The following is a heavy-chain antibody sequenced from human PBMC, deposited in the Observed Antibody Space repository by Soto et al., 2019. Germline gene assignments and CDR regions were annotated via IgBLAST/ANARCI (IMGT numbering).Heavy chain of an antibody. D-gene: IGHD5-18*01. Sequence: LRLSCAASGFTFSDYYMSWIRQAPGKGLEWVSSITSSGSTTYYTDSVKGRFTISRDNAKNSLYLQMNSLRAEDTAVYYCAREQYSYGPYYFDYWGQGTLVTVSS. CDR3: AREQYSYGPYYFDY. CDR2: ITSSGSTT. CDR1: GFTFSDYY. V-gene: IGHV3-11*01. J-gene: IGHJ4*02.